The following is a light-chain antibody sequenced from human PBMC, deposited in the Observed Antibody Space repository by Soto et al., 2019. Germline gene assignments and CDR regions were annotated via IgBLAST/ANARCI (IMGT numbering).Light chain of an antibody. CDR1: QSVSSSY. CDR3: QQYNDWPPGT. CDR2: GAS. V-gene: IGKV3D-15*01. J-gene: IGKJ1*01. Sequence: EIVLTQSPGTLSLSPGERATLSCRASQSVSSSYLAWYQQKPGRGPRLLIYGASTRATGIPATFSGSGSGTEFTLTISSLQSEDFAVYYCQQYNDWPPGTFGQGTKVDIK.